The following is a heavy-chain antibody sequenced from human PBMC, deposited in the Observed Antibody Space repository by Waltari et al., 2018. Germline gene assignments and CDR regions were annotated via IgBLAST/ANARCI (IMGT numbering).Heavy chain of an antibody. Sequence: QVQLVQSGAEVKKPGSSVKVSCKASGGTFSSYAISWVRQAPGQGLEWMGGISPIFGTATYAQKFQGRVTITADESTSTAYMELSSLRSEDTALYYCARGIVGATDYYYGMDVWGQGTTVTVSS. D-gene: IGHD1-26*01. CDR1: GGTFSSYA. J-gene: IGHJ6*02. CDR3: ARGIVGATDYYYGMDV. CDR2: ISPIFGTA. V-gene: IGHV1-69*01.